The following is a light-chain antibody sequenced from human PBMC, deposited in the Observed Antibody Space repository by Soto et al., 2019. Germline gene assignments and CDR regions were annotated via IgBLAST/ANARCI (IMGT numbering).Light chain of an antibody. CDR1: QSLVHSNGNTY. CDR3: MQATDFPRT. V-gene: IGKV2-24*01. J-gene: IGKJ1*01. CDR2: EIS. Sequence: DIVMTQTPLSSPVTLGQPASISCRSSQSLVHSNGNTYLSWLQQRPGQPPRLLIYEISNRFSGVPDRFRGSGAGADFKLKISRVEAEEVGVYYCMQATDFPRTFGQGTKVEIK.